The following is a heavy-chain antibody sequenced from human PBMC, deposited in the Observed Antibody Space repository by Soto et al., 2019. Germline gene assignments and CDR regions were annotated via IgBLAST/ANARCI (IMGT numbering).Heavy chain of an antibody. Sequence: QVQLVQSGAEVKKPGSSVKVSCKASGGTFSSYAISWVRQAPGQGLEWMGGNIPISGTANYAMKFQGRVTITADEPTTTVYMELSSLRSEDTAVYFCASSQGSSTSLEIYYYYYYGMDVWGQGTTVTVSS. D-gene: IGHD2-2*01. CDR1: GGTFSSYA. CDR3: ASSQGSSTSLEIYYYYYYGMDV. CDR2: NIPISGTA. V-gene: IGHV1-69*01. J-gene: IGHJ6*02.